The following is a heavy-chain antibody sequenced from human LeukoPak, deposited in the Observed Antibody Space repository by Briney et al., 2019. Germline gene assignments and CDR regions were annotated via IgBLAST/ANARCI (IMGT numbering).Heavy chain of an antibody. CDR3: ATLHFYYYDSSGYPDAFDI. Sequence: GGSLRLSCAASGFTFSSYAMRWVRQAPGKGLEWVSAISGSGGSTYYADSVKGRFTISRDKSKNTLYLQMNSLRAEDTAVYYCATLHFYYYDSSGYPDAFDIWGQGTMVTVSS. J-gene: IGHJ3*02. CDR1: GFTFSSYA. CDR2: ISGSGGST. V-gene: IGHV3-23*01. D-gene: IGHD3-22*01.